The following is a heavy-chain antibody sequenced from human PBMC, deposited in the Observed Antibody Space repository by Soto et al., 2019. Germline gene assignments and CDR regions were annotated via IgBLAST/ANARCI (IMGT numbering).Heavy chain of an antibody. CDR1: GFTISSYG. CDR2: ISYDGSNK. Sequence: LRLSCAASGFTISSYGMHWVRQAPGKGLDWVAVISYDGSNKYYADSVKGRFTISRDNSKNTLYLQMNSLRAEDTAVYYCAKDPRVSNHLYYYYYGMDVWGQGTTVTVSS. V-gene: IGHV3-30*18. D-gene: IGHD4-4*01. CDR3: AKDPRVSNHLYYYYYGMDV. J-gene: IGHJ6*02.